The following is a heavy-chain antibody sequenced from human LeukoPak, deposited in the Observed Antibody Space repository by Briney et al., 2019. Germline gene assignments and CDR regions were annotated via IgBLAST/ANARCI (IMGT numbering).Heavy chain of an antibody. Sequence: PSETLSLTCTVSGYSISSGYYWGWIRQPPGKGLEWIGSIYHSGRTYYNPSLKSRVTISVDTSKNQFSLKMSSVTAADTAVYYCARDMPYSSGLNDAFDIWGQGTMVTVSS. D-gene: IGHD6-25*01. J-gene: IGHJ3*02. CDR3: ARDMPYSSGLNDAFDI. CDR2: IYHSGRT. CDR1: GYSISSGYY. V-gene: IGHV4-38-2*02.